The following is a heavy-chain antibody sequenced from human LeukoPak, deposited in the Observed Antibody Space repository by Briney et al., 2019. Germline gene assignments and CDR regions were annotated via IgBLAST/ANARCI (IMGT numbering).Heavy chain of an antibody. CDR2: IDPRDSDT. V-gene: IGHV5-10-1*01. D-gene: IGHD5-24*01. Sequence: SGESLKISCKGSGYSFTSYWITWVRQMPGKGLEWMGRIDPRDSDTNYSPSFQGNVTISVDKSISTAYLHWSSLKASDTAMYYCARRGEDGYSYVYYHGLDVWGQGTTVTVSS. J-gene: IGHJ6*02. CDR3: ARRGEDGYSYVYYHGLDV. CDR1: GYSFTSYW.